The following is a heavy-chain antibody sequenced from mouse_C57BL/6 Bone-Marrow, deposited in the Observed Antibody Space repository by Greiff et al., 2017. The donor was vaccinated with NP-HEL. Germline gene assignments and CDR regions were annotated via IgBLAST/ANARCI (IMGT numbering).Heavy chain of an antibody. CDR2: IDPSDSYT. CDR1: GYTFTSYW. J-gene: IGHJ3*01. V-gene: IGHV1-69*01. Sequence: QVQLQPGAELVMPGASVKLSCKASGYTFTSYWMHWVKQRPGQGLEWIGEIDPSDSYTNYNQKFKGKSTLTVDKSSSTAYMQLSSLTSEDSAVYYCARGGLGYGNSLFGYWGQGTLVTVSA. CDR3: ARGGLGYGNSLFGY. D-gene: IGHD2-10*02.